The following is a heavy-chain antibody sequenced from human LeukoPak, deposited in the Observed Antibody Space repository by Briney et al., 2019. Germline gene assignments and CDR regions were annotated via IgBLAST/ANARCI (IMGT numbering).Heavy chain of an antibody. Sequence: SETLSLTCTVSGGSISSSSYYWGWIRQPPGKGLEWIGSIYYSGSTYYNPSLKSRVTISVDTSKNQFSLKLSSVTAADTAVYYCARGDRKLWLRSFDYWGQGTLVTVSS. J-gene: IGHJ4*02. CDR3: ARGDRKLWLRSFDY. V-gene: IGHV4-39*07. D-gene: IGHD5-18*01. CDR1: GGSISSSSYY. CDR2: IYYSGST.